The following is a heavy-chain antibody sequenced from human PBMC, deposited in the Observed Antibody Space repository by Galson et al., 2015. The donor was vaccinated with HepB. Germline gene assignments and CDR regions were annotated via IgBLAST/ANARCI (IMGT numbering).Heavy chain of an antibody. Sequence: SVKVSCKASGYTFTSYAMHWVRQAPGQRLEWMGWSNAGNGNTKYSQEFQGRVTMTTDTSTSTTYMELRSLRSDDTAVYYCARAGWGDCSGGSCYDDGYYYYYGMDVWGQGTTVTVSS. CDR3: ARAGWGDCSGGSCYDDGYYYYYGMDV. CDR1: GYTFTSYA. V-gene: IGHV1-3*02. CDR2: SNAGNGNT. D-gene: IGHD2-15*01. J-gene: IGHJ6*02.